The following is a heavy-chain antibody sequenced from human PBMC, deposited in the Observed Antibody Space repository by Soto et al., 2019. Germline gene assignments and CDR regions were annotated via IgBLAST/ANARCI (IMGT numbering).Heavy chain of an antibody. J-gene: IGHJ4*02. CDR3: AGGGIAARPRRGRFDY. Sequence: PSETLSLTCTVSGGSISSISYCWGWIRQPPGKGLEWIGSIYYSGSTYYNPSLKSRVTISVDTSKNQFSLKLSSVTAADTAVYYCAGGGIAARPRRGRFDYWGQGTRVNVSS. CDR2: IYYSGST. D-gene: IGHD6-6*01. CDR1: GGSISSISYC. V-gene: IGHV4-39*01.